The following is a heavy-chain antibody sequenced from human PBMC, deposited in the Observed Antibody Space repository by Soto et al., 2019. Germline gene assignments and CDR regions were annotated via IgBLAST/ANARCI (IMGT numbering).Heavy chain of an antibody. CDR2: IYYKSRWDN. CDR1: GDTVSTNTAA. V-gene: IGHV6-1*01. D-gene: IGHD5-12*01. J-gene: IGHJ6*02. CDR3: ARDWGYDPDPTYYYGMDV. Sequence: PSQTLSLTCAISGDTVSTNTAAWNWIRLSPSRGLEWLGRIYYKSRWDNDYSESLKSRIAIIPDTSRNQFSLELNSVIPEDTAVYYCARDWGYDPDPTYYYGMDVWGQGTKVTVSS.